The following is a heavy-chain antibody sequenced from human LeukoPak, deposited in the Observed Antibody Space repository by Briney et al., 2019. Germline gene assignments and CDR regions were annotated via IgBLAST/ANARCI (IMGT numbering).Heavy chain of an antibody. CDR1: GFTVSSNY. CDR3: ARLVRAPNRCFDY. J-gene: IGHJ4*02. D-gene: IGHD1-26*01. Sequence: GGSLRLSCAASGFTVSSNYMSWVRQAPGKGLEWVSVIYSGGSTYYADSVKGRFTISRDNSKNTLCLQMNSLRAEDTAVYYCARLVRAPNRCFDYWGQGTLVTVSS. CDR2: IYSGGST. V-gene: IGHV3-66*02.